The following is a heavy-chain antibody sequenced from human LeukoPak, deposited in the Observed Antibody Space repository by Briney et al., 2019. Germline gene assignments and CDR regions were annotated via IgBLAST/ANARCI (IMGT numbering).Heavy chain of an antibody. Sequence: GGSLRLSCAASGFTFNGSVMHWVRQAPGKGLEWVGGISGNGGATSYADSVKGRFTISRDDPHNTLYLQMNSLRAEDTAVYFCARGGVDYYGSGTYYLMYYFDYWGQGALVTVSS. V-gene: IGHV3-23*01. J-gene: IGHJ4*02. CDR2: ISGNGGAT. D-gene: IGHD3-10*01. CDR3: ARGGVDYYGSGTYYLMYYFDY. CDR1: GFTFNGSV.